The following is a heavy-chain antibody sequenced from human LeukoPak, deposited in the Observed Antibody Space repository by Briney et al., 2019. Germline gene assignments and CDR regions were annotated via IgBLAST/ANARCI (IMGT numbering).Heavy chain of an antibody. CDR2: IYYSGST. D-gene: IGHD6-6*01. CDR1: GGSISSYY. V-gene: IGHV4-59*01. CDR3: ARYIAARPDYFDY. Sequence: PSETLSLTCTVSGGSISSYYWSWIRQPPGKGLEWIGYIYYSGSTNYNPSLKSRVTISVDTSKHQFSLKLSSVTAADTAVYYCARYIAARPDYFDYWGQGTLVTVSS. J-gene: IGHJ4*02.